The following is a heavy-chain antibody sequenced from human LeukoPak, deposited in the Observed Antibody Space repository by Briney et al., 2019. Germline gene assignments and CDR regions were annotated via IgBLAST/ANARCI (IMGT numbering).Heavy chain of an antibody. V-gene: IGHV3-30-3*01. D-gene: IGHD6-13*01. CDR3: AKDRTQTAAGTEAFDI. CDR1: GFTFSSYA. CDR2: ISYDGSNK. J-gene: IGHJ3*02. Sequence: GGSLRLSCAASGFTFSSYAMHWVRQAPGKGLEWVAVISYDGSNKYYADSVKGRFTISRDNSKNTLYLQMNSLRAEDTAVYYCAKDRTQTAAGTEAFDIWGQGTMVTVSS.